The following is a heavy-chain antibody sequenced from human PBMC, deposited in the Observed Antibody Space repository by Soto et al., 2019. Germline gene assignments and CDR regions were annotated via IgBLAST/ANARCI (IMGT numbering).Heavy chain of an antibody. Sequence: GGSLRLSCAASGFTFSRNAMHWVRQAPGKGLEWVAVISYDGSNKYYADSVKGRFTISRDNSKNTLYLQMNSLRAEDMAVYYCSGVRIVAVIPNDLDDWGQGTLVTVSS. V-gene: IGHV3-30-3*01. D-gene: IGHD5-12*01. J-gene: IGHJ4*02. CDR2: ISYDGSNK. CDR3: SGVRIVAVIPNDLDD. CDR1: GFTFSRNA.